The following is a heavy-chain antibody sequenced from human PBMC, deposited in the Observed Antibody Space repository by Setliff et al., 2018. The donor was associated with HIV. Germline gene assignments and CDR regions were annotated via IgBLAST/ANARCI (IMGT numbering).Heavy chain of an antibody. Sequence: ASVKVSCKTSGYAFTSHFLQWVRQAPGQGLEWIGWISPNTGDTGYAQKFQGRVTLTRDTSSSTAYMELERLSADDTAIYYCVKADVLLCDVWGQGTLVTVSS. V-gene: IGHV1-2*02. J-gene: IGHJ4*02. D-gene: IGHD3-16*01. CDR1: GYAFTSHF. CDR3: VKADVLLCDV. CDR2: ISPNTGDT.